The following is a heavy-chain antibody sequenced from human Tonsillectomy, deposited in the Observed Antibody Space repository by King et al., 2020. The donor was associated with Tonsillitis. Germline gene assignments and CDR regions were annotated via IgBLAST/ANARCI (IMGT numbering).Heavy chain of an antibody. CDR1: GYSFTSYW. CDR3: ARNGLDYDSSGYSCYLDY. J-gene: IGHJ4*02. CDR2: IDPTDSYT. V-gene: IGHV5-10-1*03. D-gene: IGHD3-22*01. Sequence: QLVQSGAEVKKPGESLRISCKGSGYSFTSYWISWVRQMPGKGLEWMGRIDPTDSYTNYSPSFQGHVTISADKSISTAFLQWSSLKASDTAIYYCARNGLDYDSSGYSCYLDYWGQGTLVTVSS.